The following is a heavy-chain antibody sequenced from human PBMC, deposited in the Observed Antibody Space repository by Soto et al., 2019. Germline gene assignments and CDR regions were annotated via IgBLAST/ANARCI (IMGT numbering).Heavy chain of an antibody. Sequence: EVQLVESGGGLIQPGGSLKLSCAASRFTVGNNYMSWVRQAPGKGLEWVSLIYSTGTTKYADSVKGRFTVSRDNAKNTLYLQMNSRRAEDTAVYYCAKDGRGSGSHYNSFGYWGQGTLVTVSS. J-gene: IGHJ4*02. D-gene: IGHD3-10*01. CDR3: AKDGRGSGSHYNSFGY. CDR2: IYSTGTT. CDR1: RFTVGNNY. V-gene: IGHV3-53*01.